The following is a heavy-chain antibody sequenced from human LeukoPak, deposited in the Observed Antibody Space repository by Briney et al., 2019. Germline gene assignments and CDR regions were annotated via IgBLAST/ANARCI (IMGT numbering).Heavy chain of an antibody. D-gene: IGHD2-21*01. CDR3: ATSHDVKTAPYDL. CDR2: IYTNGRS. Sequence: SETLSLTCTVSGASISSYCWSWVRQSPGKGLEWIAYIYTNGRSDYNPSLKSRVTMSLDTSKNQLSMELRFLTAADTAVYYCATSHDVKTAPYDLWGQGTLVTVSS. CDR1: GASISSYC. J-gene: IGHJ4*02. V-gene: IGHV4-4*09.